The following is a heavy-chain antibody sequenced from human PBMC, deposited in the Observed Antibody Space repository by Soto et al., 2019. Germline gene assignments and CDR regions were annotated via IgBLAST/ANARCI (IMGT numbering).Heavy chain of an antibody. Sequence: GGSLRLSCAASGFIFSTHWMNWVRQAPGKGLEWVADIKQDGTEKYYVDSVKGRFTVSRDNAKNSLYLQMNSLRAEDTAVYYCARVLGGYYDFWSGYRYYYGMDVWGQGTTVTVSS. V-gene: IGHV3-7*03. CDR3: ARVLGGYYDFWSGYRYYYGMDV. D-gene: IGHD3-3*01. CDR2: IKQDGTEK. CDR1: GFIFSTHW. J-gene: IGHJ6*02.